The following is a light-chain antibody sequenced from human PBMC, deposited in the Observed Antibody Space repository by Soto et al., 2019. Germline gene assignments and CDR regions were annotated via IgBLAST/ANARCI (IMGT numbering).Light chain of an antibody. CDR1: QSVGSSC. CDR2: AAS. J-gene: IGKJ1*01. CDR3: QEYGSSRT. Sequence: EIVLTQSPGTLSWSPGERATLSCRASQSVGSSCLAWYQQRPGQAPRLLIYAASSRATGIPDRFSGSGSGTDFTLTISRLEPEDFAVYYCQEYGSSRTFGQGTKVEIK. V-gene: IGKV3-20*01.